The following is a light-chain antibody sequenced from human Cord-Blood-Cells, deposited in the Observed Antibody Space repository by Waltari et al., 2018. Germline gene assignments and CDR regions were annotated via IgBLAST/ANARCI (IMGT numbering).Light chain of an antibody. CDR2: ESS. V-gene: IGLV2-23*01. CDR3: CSYAGSSTWV. Sequence: QSALTQPASVSGSPGQSITISCTGTSSDVGSYNPVSWYQQHPGKAPKFMIYESSKRPSGVSNRFSGSESGNTASLTISGLQAEDEADYYCCSYAGSSTWVFGGGTKLTVL. CDR1: SSDVGSYNP. J-gene: IGLJ3*02.